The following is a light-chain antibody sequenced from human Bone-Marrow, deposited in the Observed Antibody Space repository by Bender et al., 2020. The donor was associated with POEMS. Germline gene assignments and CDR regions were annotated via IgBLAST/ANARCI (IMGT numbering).Light chain of an antibody. CDR1: SSDVGGYNY. Sequence: QSALTQPASVSGSPGRSITISCTGTSSDVGGYNYVSWYQQHPGKAPKLMIYEVTKRRSGVPDRFSGSKSGNTASLTVSWLQAEDEADYYCSSYAGSSNLVFGGGTKLTVL. CDR3: SSYAGSSNLV. CDR2: EVT. V-gene: IGLV2-8*01. J-gene: IGLJ3*02.